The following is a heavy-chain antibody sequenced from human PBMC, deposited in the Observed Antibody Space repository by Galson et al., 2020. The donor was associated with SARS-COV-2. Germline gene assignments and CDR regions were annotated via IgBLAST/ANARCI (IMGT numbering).Heavy chain of an antibody. Sequence: GGSLRLSCAASGFTFDDYAMHWVRQAPGKGLEWVSGISWNSGSIGYADSVKGRFTISRDNAKNSLYLQMNSLRAEDTALYYCAKVYSSGDSHMDVWGKGTTVTVSS. CDR2: ISWNSGSI. D-gene: IGHD6-19*01. CDR1: GFTFDDYA. V-gene: IGHV3-9*01. CDR3: AKVYSSGDSHMDV. J-gene: IGHJ6*03.